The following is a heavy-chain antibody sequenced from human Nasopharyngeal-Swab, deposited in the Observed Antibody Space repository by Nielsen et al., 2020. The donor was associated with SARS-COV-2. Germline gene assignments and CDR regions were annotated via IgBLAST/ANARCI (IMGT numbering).Heavy chain of an antibody. CDR2: VYRTGST. V-gene: IGHV4-59*08. CDR3: ARHYYYDSSGYYDFFDN. J-gene: IGHJ4*02. Sequence: SETLSLTCTVSGGSIRGYYWSWIRQTPGKGLEYIGYVYRTGSTNYNPSLKSRVTISIATSENQFSLTLSSVTAADTAVYYCARHYYYDSSGYYDFFDNWGQGTLVTVSS. CDR1: GGSIRGYY. D-gene: IGHD3-22*01.